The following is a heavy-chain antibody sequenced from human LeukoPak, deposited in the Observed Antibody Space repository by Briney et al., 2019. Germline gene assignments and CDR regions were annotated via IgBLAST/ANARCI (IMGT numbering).Heavy chain of an antibody. V-gene: IGHV4-34*01. D-gene: IGHD3-10*01. Sequence: GSLRLSCAASGVTFSSYAMSWVRQAPGKGLEWIGEINHSGSTNYNPSLKSRVTISVDTSKNQFSLKLSSVTAADTAVYYCARLYGSGTDYWGQGTLVTVSS. J-gene: IGHJ4*02. CDR1: GVTFSSYA. CDR3: ARLYGSGTDY. CDR2: INHSGST.